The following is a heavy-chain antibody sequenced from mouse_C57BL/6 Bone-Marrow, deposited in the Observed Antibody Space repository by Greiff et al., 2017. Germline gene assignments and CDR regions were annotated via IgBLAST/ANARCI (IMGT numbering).Heavy chain of an antibody. D-gene: IGHD1-1*01. Sequence: VQLQQSGPELVKPGASVKIPCKASGYTFTDYNMDWVKQSHGKSLEWIGDINPNNGGTIYHQQFKGKATLTVDKSSSTAYMELRSLTSEDTAVYYCARGNYVFDYWGQGTTLTVSS. CDR1: GYTFTDYN. J-gene: IGHJ2*01. V-gene: IGHV1-18*01. CDR2: INPNNGGT. CDR3: ARGNYVFDY.